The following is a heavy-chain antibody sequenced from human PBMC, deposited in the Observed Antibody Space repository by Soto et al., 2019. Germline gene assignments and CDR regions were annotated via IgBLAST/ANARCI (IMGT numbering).Heavy chain of an antibody. V-gene: IGHV4-59*01. CDR2: VYNSGST. CDR3: ARVGPWVPYYYDSSPYTFENWFDP. CDR1: AGSMRNYF. J-gene: IGHJ5*02. Sequence: SETLSLTCTVSAGSMRNYFWTWIRQTPGKGLDWIGYVYNSGSTNYNPSLKSRDTISEDTSKSQFSLKVNSMTAADTAGYYCARVGPWVPYYYDSSPYTFENWFDPWGQGTLVTVSS. D-gene: IGHD3-22*01.